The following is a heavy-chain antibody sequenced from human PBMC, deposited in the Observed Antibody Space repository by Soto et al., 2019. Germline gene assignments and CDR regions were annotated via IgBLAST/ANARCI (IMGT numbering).Heavy chain of an antibody. V-gene: IGHV1-46*03. CDR2: INPSGGTT. Sequence: QVQLVQSGAEEKKPGASVKVSCKASVYTFTNYYMHWVRQAPGQGLEWMGLINPSGGTTSYAQKFQHRVNMARETATSTVYMERSSLRSEYTAVYYCAREQPSGSLGAEYWGQGTLVTVSS. J-gene: IGHJ4*02. CDR3: AREQPSGSLGAEY. CDR1: VYTFTNYY. D-gene: IGHD2-15*01.